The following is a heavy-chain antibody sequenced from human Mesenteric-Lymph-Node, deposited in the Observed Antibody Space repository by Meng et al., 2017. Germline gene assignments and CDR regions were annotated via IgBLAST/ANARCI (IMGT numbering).Heavy chain of an antibody. Sequence: STKYADSVKGRFTISRDNAKNTLYLQMNSLRAEDTAVYYCARGSNWNYDWGQGTLVTSPQ. J-gene: IGHJ4*02. V-gene: IGHV3-74*03. CDR3: ARGSNWNYD. D-gene: IGHD1-7*01. CDR2: ST.